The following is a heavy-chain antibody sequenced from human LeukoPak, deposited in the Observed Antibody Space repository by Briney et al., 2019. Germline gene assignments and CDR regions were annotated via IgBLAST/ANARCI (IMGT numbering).Heavy chain of an antibody. D-gene: IGHD3-10*01. CDR1: GYSFTSYW. Sequence: GEALKISCKGSGYSFTSYWIGWVRQVSGKGVEWMGSIFPGDSDTIYSPSFQGQVTISADKSISTAYLQWSSLKASDTAMYYCARADYYGSGSYYLTRYGMDVWGQGTTVTVSS. CDR3: ARADYYGSGSYYLTRYGMDV. V-gene: IGHV5-51*01. J-gene: IGHJ6*02. CDR2: IFPGDSDT.